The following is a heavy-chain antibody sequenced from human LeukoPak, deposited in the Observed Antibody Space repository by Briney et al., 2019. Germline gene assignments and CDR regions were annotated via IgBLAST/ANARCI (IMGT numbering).Heavy chain of an antibody. V-gene: IGHV4-34*01. D-gene: IGHD3-3*01. J-gene: IGHJ4*02. CDR1: GGSFSGYY. CDR3: ARFSVFGNDDY. CDR2: INHSGST. Sequence: NPSETLSLTCAVYGGSFSGYYWSWLRQPPGKGLEWSGGINHSGSTNYNPSLKSRVTISVDTSKNQFSLKLSSVTAADTAVYYCARFSVFGNDDYWGQGTLVTVSS.